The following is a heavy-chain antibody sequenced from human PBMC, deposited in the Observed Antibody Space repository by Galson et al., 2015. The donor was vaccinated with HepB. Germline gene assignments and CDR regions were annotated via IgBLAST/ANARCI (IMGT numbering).Heavy chain of an antibody. D-gene: IGHD1-26*01. J-gene: IGHJ3*02. CDR2: ISAYNGNT. V-gene: IGHV1-18*04. CDR1: GYTFTSYG. CDR3: ARGLGGSFTQRGAAVKGAFDI. Sequence: SVKVSCKASGYTFTSYGISWVRQAPGQGLEWMGWISAYNGNTNYAQKLQGRVTMTTDTSTSTAYMELRSLRSDDTAVYYCARGLGGSFTQRGAAVKGAFDIWGQGTMVTVSS.